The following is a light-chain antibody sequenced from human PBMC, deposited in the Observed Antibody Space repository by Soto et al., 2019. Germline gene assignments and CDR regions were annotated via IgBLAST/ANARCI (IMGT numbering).Light chain of an antibody. CDR1: SSNIGAGYD. Sequence: QAVVTQPPSVSGAPGQRVTISCTGSSSNIGAGYDVHWYQQLPGTAPKLLIYGNSNRPSGVPDRFSGSKSGTSASLAITGLQAEDEADYYCQSYDSSLSAQGVFGGGTQLTVL. V-gene: IGLV1-40*01. CDR3: QSYDSSLSAQGV. J-gene: IGLJ2*01. CDR2: GNS.